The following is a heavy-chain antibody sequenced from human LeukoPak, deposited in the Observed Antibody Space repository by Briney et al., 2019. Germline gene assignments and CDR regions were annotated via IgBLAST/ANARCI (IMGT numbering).Heavy chain of an antibody. CDR3: AREERTFGVVIDY. CDR1: GFTFDDYA. V-gene: IGHV3-9*01. CDR2: ISWNSGSI. D-gene: IGHD3-3*01. Sequence: GGSLRLSCAASGFTFDDYAMHWVRQAPGKGLEWVSGISWNSGSIGYADSVKGRFTISRDNSKNTLYLQMNSLRAEDTAVYYCAREERTFGVVIDYWGQGTLVTVSS. J-gene: IGHJ4*02.